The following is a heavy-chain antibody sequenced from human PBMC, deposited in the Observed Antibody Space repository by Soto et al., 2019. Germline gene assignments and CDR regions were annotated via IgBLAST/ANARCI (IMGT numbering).Heavy chain of an antibody. CDR1: GYTFTSYD. D-gene: IGHD3-9*01. Sequence: ASVKVSCKASGYTFTSYDINWVRQATGQGLEWMGWMNPNSGNTGYAQKFQGRVTMTRNTSISTAYMELSSLRSEDTAVYYCARGGGYYDILTGYIPSDVWGQGTLVTVSS. V-gene: IGHV1-8*01. CDR3: ARGGGYYDILTGYIPSDV. CDR2: MNPNSGNT. J-gene: IGHJ4*02.